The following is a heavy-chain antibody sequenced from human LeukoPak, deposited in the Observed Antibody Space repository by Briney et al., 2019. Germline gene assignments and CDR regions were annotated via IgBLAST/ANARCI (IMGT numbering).Heavy chain of an antibody. Sequence: PGGSLRLSCAASGFTFSSYGMHWVRQAPGKGLEWVANIKQDGSEKYYVDSVKGRFTISRDNAKNSLYLQMNSLRAEDTAVYYCASDYFDYWGQGTLVTVSS. CDR1: GFTFSSYG. J-gene: IGHJ4*02. CDR2: IKQDGSEK. CDR3: ASDYFDY. V-gene: IGHV3-7*01.